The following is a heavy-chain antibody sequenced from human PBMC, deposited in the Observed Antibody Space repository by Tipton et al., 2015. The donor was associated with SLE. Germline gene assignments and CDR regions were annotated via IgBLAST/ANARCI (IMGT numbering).Heavy chain of an antibody. D-gene: IGHD3-22*01. Sequence: SLRLSCAASGFTFSNFPIHWVRQAPGKGLEWVTLISFDGTYKYYSDSVKGRFTISRDNAKNSLYVQMNSLRAEDTAVYYCARDKPSYYDSSGLDYWGQGTLVTVSS. CDR2: ISFDGTYK. CDR3: ARDKPSYYDSSGLDY. J-gene: IGHJ4*02. CDR1: GFTFSNFP. V-gene: IGHV3-30*04.